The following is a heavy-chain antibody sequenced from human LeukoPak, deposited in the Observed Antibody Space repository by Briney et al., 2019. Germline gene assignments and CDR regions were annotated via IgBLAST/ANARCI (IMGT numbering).Heavy chain of an antibody. CDR1: GGSISSSSYY. CDR2: INHSGST. V-gene: IGHV4-39*07. Sequence: SETLSLTCTVSGGSISSSSYYWGWIRQPPGKGLEWIGEINHSGSTNYNPSLKSRVTISVDTSKKQFSLKLSSVTAADTAVYYCARGRRYSYGYYHYFDYWGQGTLVTVSS. J-gene: IGHJ4*02. CDR3: ARGRRYSYGYYHYFDY. D-gene: IGHD5-18*01.